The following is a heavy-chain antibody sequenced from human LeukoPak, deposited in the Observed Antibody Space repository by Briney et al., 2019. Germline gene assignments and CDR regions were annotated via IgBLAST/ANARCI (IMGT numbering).Heavy chain of an antibody. D-gene: IGHD3-16*01. CDR1: GFTVSGTH. J-gene: IGHJ4*02. V-gene: IGHV3-53*01. Sequence: PGGSLRLSCAASGFTVSGTHMSGVRQAPGRGLEWVSAMYTGGTTYYADSVEGRLTISRDNSRNTLFLHMSSLRADRTAVYSCAKDEATSGGGLASWGQGTLVTVSS. CDR2: MYTGGTT. CDR3: AKDEATSGGGLAS.